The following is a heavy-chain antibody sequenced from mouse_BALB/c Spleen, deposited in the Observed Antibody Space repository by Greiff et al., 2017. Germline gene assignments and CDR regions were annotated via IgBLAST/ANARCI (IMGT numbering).Heavy chain of an antibody. D-gene: IGHD1-2*01. CDR3: ASPHYYGYVPFAY. Sequence: QVQLKESGAELMKPGASVKISCKATGYTFSSYWIEWVKQRPGHGLEWIGEILPGSGSTNYNEKFKGKATFTADTSSNTAYMQLSSLTSEDSAVYYCASPHYYGYVPFAYWGQGTLVTVSA. V-gene: IGHV1-9*01. CDR2: ILPGSGST. CDR1: GYTFSSYW. J-gene: IGHJ3*01.